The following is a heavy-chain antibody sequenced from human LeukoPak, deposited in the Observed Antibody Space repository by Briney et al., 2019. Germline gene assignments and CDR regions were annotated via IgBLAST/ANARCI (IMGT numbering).Heavy chain of an antibody. V-gene: IGHV1-2*02. Sequence: ASVKVSCKASGYTFNDYYIHWVRQGPRQGLEWMGWISPKSGVTNYEQKFQGRVTMARDTSLSTAYMELSSLRSDDTAVYFCARALGSYYDTSVYQAHWGQGTLVTVTS. J-gene: IGHJ4*02. CDR1: GYTFNDYY. CDR2: ISPKSGVT. D-gene: IGHD3-22*01. CDR3: ARALGSYYDTSVYQAH.